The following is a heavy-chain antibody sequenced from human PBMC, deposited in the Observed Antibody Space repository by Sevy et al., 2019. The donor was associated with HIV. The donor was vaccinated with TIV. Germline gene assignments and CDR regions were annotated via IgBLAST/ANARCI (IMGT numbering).Heavy chain of an antibody. CDR2: ISGSGGST. CDR3: AKDPLSYDILTGYYGVYYYYGMDV. J-gene: IGHJ6*02. Sequence: GGSLRLSCAASGFTFSSYAMSWVRQAPGKGLEWVSAISGSGGSTYYADPVKGRFTISRDNSKNTLYLQMNSLRAEDTAVYYCAKDPLSYDILTGYYGVYYYYGMDVWGQGTTVTVSS. V-gene: IGHV3-23*01. CDR1: GFTFSSYA. D-gene: IGHD3-9*01.